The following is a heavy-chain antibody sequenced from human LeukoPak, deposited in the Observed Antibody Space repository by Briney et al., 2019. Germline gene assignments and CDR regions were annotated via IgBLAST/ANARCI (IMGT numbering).Heavy chain of an antibody. CDR3: ARGPSGYYFYYFDY. D-gene: IGHD3-22*01. J-gene: IGHJ4*02. CDR2: ISSSSSYI. CDR1: GFTFSSYS. V-gene: IGHV3-21*01. Sequence: GGSLRLSCAASGFTFSSYSMNWVRQAPGKGLEWVSSISSSSSYIYYADSVKGRFTISRDNAKNSLYLQMNSLRAEDTAVYYCARGPSGYYFYYFDYWGQGTLVTVSS.